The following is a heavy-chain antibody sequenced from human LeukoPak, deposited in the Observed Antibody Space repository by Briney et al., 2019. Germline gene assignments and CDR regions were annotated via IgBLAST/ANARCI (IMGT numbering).Heavy chain of an antibody. V-gene: IGHV3-11*04. CDR1: GFTFSDYY. Sequence: GGSLRLSCAASGFTFSDYYMSWIRQAPGKGLEWVSYISSSGNTIYYADSVKGRFTISRDSLRAEDTAVYYCAKEGAPSSAVSSLYYFDYWGQGTLVTVSS. J-gene: IGHJ4*02. CDR2: ISSSGNTI. CDR3: AKEGAPSSAVSSLYYFDY. D-gene: IGHD1-26*01.